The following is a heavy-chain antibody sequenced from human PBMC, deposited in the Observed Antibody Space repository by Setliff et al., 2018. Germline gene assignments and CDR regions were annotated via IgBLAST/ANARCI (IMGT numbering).Heavy chain of an antibody. CDR3: AKDSGYSGYGYFDY. Sequence: PGESLKISCAASGFTFSSYAMSWVRQAPGKGLEWVSAISGSGGSTYYADSVKGRFTISRDNSKNTLYLQMNSLRAEDTAVYYCAKDSGYSGYGYFDYWGQGTLVTVSS. V-gene: IGHV3-23*01. J-gene: IGHJ4*02. D-gene: IGHD5-12*01. CDR1: GFTFSSYA. CDR2: ISGSGGST.